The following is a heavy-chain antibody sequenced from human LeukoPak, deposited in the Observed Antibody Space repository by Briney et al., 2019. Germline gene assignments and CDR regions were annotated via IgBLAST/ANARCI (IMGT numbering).Heavy chain of an antibody. V-gene: IGHV4-34*01. D-gene: IGHD4-17*01. CDR3: ARAATVTKAENSRCCSLHH. Sequence: SETLSLTCAVYGGSFSGYYWSWIRQPPGKGLEWIGEINHSGSTNYNPSLKSRVTISVDTSKNQFSLKLISVTAADTAVYYCARAATVTKAENSRCCSLHHWGQGTLVTVSS. CDR1: GGSFSGYY. CDR2: INHSGST. J-gene: IGHJ1*01.